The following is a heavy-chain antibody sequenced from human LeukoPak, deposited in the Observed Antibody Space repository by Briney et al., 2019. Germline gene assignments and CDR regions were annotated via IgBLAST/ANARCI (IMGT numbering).Heavy chain of an antibody. CDR2: ISSSGGST. CDR1: GFTFSSYA. D-gene: IGHD3-22*01. CDR3: AKDGPYDSSGYRYYFDY. V-gene: IGHV3-23*01. J-gene: IGHJ4*02. Sequence: GGSLRLSCAASGFTFSSYAMSWVRQAPGKGLEWVSAISSSGGSTYHADSVKGRFTISRDNSKNTLYLQMNSLRAEDTAVYYCAKDGPYDSSGYRYYFDYWGQGTLVTVSS.